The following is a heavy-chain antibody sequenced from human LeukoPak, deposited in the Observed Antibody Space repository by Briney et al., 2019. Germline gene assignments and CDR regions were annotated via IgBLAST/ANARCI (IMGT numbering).Heavy chain of an antibody. J-gene: IGHJ4*02. V-gene: IGHV1-46*01. CDR3: ARTFRFGELLSELDY. Sequence: GASVKVSCKASGYTFTSYYMHWVRQAPGQGLEWMGIINPSGGSTSYAQKFQGRVTMTRDTSTSTVYMELSSLRSEDTAVYYCARTFRFGELLSELDYWGQGTLVTVSS. CDR2: INPSGGST. CDR1: GYTFTSYY. D-gene: IGHD3-10*01.